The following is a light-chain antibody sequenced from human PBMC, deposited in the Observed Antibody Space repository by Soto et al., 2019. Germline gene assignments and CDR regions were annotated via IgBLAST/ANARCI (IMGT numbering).Light chain of an antibody. J-gene: IGKJ1*01. V-gene: IGKV3-15*01. CDR1: QSVSSN. Sequence: EIVMTQSPVTLSESPGERATLSCRASQSVSSNLAWYQQKPGQAPRLLIYGASTRATGIPARFSGSGSGTEFTLTISSLQSEDFAVYYCQQSNDWPRTFGQGTKVEIK. CDR2: GAS. CDR3: QQSNDWPRT.